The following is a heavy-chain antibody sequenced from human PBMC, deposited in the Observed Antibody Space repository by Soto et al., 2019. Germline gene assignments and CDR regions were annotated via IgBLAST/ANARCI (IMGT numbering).Heavy chain of an antibody. J-gene: IGHJ6*02. CDR3: ARDLGGYSSSWYFDYYYGMDV. CDR2: ISRSGSTI. D-gene: IGHD6-13*01. Sequence: EVQLVESGGGLVQPGGSLRLSCAASGFTFSSYEMNWVRQAPGQGLEWVSQISRSGSTIYYADPVKGRFTISRDNAKNSLYLQMKRLRVEYTAVYYCARDLGGYSSSWYFDYYYGMDVWGQGTTVTVSS. CDR1: GFTFSSYE. V-gene: IGHV3-48*03.